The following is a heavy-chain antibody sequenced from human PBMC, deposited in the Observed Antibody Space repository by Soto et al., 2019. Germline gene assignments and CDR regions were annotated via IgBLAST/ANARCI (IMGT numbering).Heavy chain of an antibody. CDR2: IYHSGST. D-gene: IGHD3-3*01. Sequence: QVQLQEWGPGLVKPSGTLSLTCAVSGGSISSSNWWTWVRQPPGKGLEWIGEIYHSGSTNYNPSLRRRXIMXGXMSTNQCSLKVSSVTAADTAVYYCALLLRSTYGMAVWGQGTTVTVSS. J-gene: IGHJ6*02. V-gene: IGHV4-4*02. CDR3: ALLLRSTYGMAV. CDR1: GGSISSSNW.